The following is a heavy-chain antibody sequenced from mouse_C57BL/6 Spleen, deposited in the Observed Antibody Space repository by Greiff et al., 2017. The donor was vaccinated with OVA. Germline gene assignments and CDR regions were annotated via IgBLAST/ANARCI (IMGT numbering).Heavy chain of an antibody. J-gene: IGHJ3*01. D-gene: IGHD4-1*01. CDR3: ARCGGTWIAY. CDR2: IYPGDGDA. Sequence: QVQLQQSGPELVKPGASVKISCKASGYAFSSSWMNWVKQRPGKGLEWIGRIYPGDGDANYNGKFKGKATLTADKSSSTAYMQLSSLTSEDSAVYFCARCGGTWIAYWGQGTLVTVSA. CDR1: GYAFSSSW. V-gene: IGHV1-82*01.